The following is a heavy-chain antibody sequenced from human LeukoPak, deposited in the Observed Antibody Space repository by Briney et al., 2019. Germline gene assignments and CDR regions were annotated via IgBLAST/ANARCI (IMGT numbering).Heavy chain of an antibody. Sequence: GESLKISCKGSGYSFTSYWIGWVRQMPGKGLEWMGIIYPGDSDTRYSPSFQGQVTISADKSISTAYLQWSSLKASDTAMYYCARHQTDGRDGYYMDVWGKGTTVTISS. J-gene: IGHJ6*03. CDR3: ARHQTDGRDGYYMDV. CDR2: IYPGDSDT. D-gene: IGHD5-24*01. CDR1: GYSFTSYW. V-gene: IGHV5-51*01.